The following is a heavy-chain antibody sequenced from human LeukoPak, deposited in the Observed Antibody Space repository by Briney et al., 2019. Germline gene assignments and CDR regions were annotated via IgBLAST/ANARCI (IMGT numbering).Heavy chain of an antibody. D-gene: IGHD3-9*01. CDR1: GFTFSSYW. Sequence: PGGSLRLSCAASGFTFSSYWMSWVRQAPGKGLEWVANIKQDGSEKYYVDSVKGRFTISRDNAKNSLYLQMNSLRAEDTAVYYCARDFFDWLLSYYFYTVDVWGQGTTVTVSS. CDR3: ARDFFDWLLSYYFYTVDV. V-gene: IGHV3-7*01. J-gene: IGHJ6*02. CDR2: IKQDGSEK.